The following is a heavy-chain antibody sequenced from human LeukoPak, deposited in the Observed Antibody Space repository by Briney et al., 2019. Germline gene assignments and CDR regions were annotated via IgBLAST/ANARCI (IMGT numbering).Heavy chain of an antibody. CDR1: GGSISSYY. Sequence: SETLTLTCTVSGGSISSYYWSWIRQPPGKGLEWIGYIYYSGSTKYNPSLKSRVTISVDTSKNQFSLKMSSVTAADTAVYYCARNHGSGRGEWFDPWGQGTLVTVSS. CDR2: IYYSGST. CDR3: ARNHGSGRGEWFDP. V-gene: IGHV4-59*01. J-gene: IGHJ5*02. D-gene: IGHD3-10*01.